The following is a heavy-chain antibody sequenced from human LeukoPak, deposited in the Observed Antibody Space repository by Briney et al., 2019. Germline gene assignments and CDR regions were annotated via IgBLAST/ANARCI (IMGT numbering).Heavy chain of an antibody. CDR2: TSSSSSYI. J-gene: IGHJ3*02. Sequence: GGSLRLSCAASGFTFSSYSMNWVRQAPGKGLEWVSSTSSSSSYIYYADSVKGRFTISRDKAKNSLYLQMNSLRAEDTAVYYCARALWVPAAIEEAFDIWGQGTMVTVSS. V-gene: IGHV3-21*01. CDR3: ARALWVPAAIEEAFDI. CDR1: GFTFSSYS. D-gene: IGHD2-2*01.